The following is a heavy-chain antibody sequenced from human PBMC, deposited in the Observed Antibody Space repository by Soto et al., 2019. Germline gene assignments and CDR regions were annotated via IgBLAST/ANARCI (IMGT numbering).Heavy chain of an antibody. V-gene: IGHV3-30*03. D-gene: IGHD6-13*01. CDR1: GFTFSSYG. Sequence: PGGSLRLSCAASGFTFSSYGMHWVRQAPGKGQEWVAVISYDGSNKYYADSEKGRFTISRDKSKNTLLLQMNSLRAEDTAVYYCARDFVKNSSSWYAFDLWGQGTMVTVSS. J-gene: IGHJ3*01. CDR2: ISYDGSNK. CDR3: ARDFVKNSSSWYAFDL.